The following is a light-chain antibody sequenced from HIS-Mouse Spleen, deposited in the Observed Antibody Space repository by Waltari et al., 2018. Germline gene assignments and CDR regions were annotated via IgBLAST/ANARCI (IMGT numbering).Light chain of an antibody. J-gene: IGLJ3*02. CDR1: SSDVGSYNL. CDR3: CSDAGTSTWV. CDR2: EGS. Sequence: QSALTQPASVSWSPGQSITISCTGTSSDVGSYNLVSWYQQHPGKAPKLMIYEGSKRPSGVSYRFSGPKSGNTAYLTISGLQAEDEADYYCCSDAGTSTWVFGG. V-gene: IGLV2-23*01.